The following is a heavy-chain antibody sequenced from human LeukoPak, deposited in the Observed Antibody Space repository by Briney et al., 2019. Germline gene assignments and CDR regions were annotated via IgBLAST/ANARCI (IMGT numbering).Heavy chain of an antibody. V-gene: IGHV3-30*02. D-gene: IGHD6-13*01. Sequence: PGGSLRLSCAASGLTFSNYGMHWVRQAPGKGLEWVTFIRNDGSSKDYANTVMGRFTVSRDNLKNTLYLQMNSLRAEDTAVYYCAGGTAADGNSFDSWGQGTLVTVSS. CDR3: AGGTAADGNSFDS. J-gene: IGHJ4*02. CDR2: IRNDGSSK. CDR1: GLTFSNYG.